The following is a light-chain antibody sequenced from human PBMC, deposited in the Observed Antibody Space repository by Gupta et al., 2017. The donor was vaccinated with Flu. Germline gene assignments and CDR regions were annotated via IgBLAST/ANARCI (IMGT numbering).Light chain of an antibody. CDR2: AAS. CDR3: QQYNSFPLT. V-gene: IGKV1D-16*01. CDR1: QDIRTW. J-gene: IGKJ4*01. Sequence: DIQMTQSPSSLSASVGDRVTITCRASQDIRTWLAWYQQKPEEAPKSLIYAASNLQSGVPSRFSGGGSGTDFTLTISSLQPEDFATYYCQQYNSFPLTFGGGTKVEIK.